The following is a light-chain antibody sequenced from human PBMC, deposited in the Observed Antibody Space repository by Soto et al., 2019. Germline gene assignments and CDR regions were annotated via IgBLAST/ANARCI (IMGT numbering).Light chain of an antibody. CDR1: SSDVGGYNY. CDR3: SSYAGSNNWV. Sequence: QCALTQPPSASGSPGQSVTISCTGTSSDVGGYNYVSWYQKHLGKAPKLMFYEVSKRPSGVPDRFSGSKSGNMASLTVSGLQAEDEAAYHYSSYAGSNNWVFGGGTHLTVL. CDR2: EVS. V-gene: IGLV2-8*01. J-gene: IGLJ3*02.